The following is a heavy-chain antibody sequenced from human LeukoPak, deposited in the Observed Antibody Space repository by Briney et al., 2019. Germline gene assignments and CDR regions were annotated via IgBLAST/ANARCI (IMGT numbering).Heavy chain of an antibody. D-gene: IGHD3-10*01. J-gene: IGHJ4*02. Sequence: GGSLRLSCAASGLIFDDYTMHWVRQAPGKGLEWVSLISRNGAVTKYADSVRGRFTVSRDNSKNSLYLQMNSLTTEDTALYYCAKGSTIPPYYPSGSYYETKAQFDGWGQGTLVTVSS. V-gene: IGHV3-43*01. CDR1: GLIFDDYT. CDR2: ISRNGAVT. CDR3: AKGSTIPPYYPSGSYYETKAQFDG.